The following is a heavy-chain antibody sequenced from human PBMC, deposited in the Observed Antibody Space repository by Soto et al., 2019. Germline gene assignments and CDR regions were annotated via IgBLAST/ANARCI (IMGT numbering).Heavy chain of an antibody. Sequence: ASVKVSCKASGYTFTSYGISWVRQAPGQGLEWMGWISAYNGNTNYAQKLQGRVTMTTDTSTSTAYMELRSLRSDDTAVYYCARVPLGEFPLWFAPPGYYGMDVWGQGTTVTVSS. CDR3: ARVPLGEFPLWFAPPGYYGMDV. CDR1: GYTFTSYG. V-gene: IGHV1-18*01. CDR2: ISAYNGNT. D-gene: IGHD3-10*01. J-gene: IGHJ6*02.